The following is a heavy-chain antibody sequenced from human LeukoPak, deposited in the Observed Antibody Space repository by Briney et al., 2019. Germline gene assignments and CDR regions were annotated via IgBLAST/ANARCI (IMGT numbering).Heavy chain of an antibody. CDR2: IYHSGST. D-gene: IGHD5-18*01. CDR1: GGSISSGGYS. J-gene: IGHJ4*02. V-gene: IGHV4-30-2*01. Sequence: SQTLSLTCAVSGGSISSGGYSWSWIRQPPGKGLEWIGYIYHSGSTYYNPSLKSRVTISVDRSKNQFSLKLSSVTAADTAVYYCARTAMVTFRLDYWGQGTLVTVSS. CDR3: ARTAMVTFRLDY.